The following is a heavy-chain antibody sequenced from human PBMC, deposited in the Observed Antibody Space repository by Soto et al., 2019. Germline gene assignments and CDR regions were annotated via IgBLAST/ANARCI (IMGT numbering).Heavy chain of an antibody. CDR3: ARLLQSWFDP. J-gene: IGHJ5*02. CDR1: GGSISSSSYY. CDR2: IYYSGST. D-gene: IGHD4-4*01. Sequence: LSLTCTVSGGSISSSSYYWGWIRQPPGKGLEWIGSIYYSGSTYYNPSLKSRVTISVDTSKNQFSLKLSSVTAADTAVYYCARLLQSWFDPWGQGTLVTVSS. V-gene: IGHV4-39*01.